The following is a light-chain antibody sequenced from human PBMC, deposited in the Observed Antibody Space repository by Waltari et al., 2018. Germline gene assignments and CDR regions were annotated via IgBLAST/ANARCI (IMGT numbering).Light chain of an antibody. Sequence: QSALTQPASVSGSPGQSITVSCTGTSSDVGAYNYVFWYQQHPGKAPKLIIYDVVKRPSGGSARFSGSKSGNTASLTISGLQAEDEADYYCSSRRSGSTLVFGGGTKVTVL. CDR2: DVV. CDR1: SSDVGAYNY. J-gene: IGLJ3*02. V-gene: IGLV2-14*03. CDR3: SSRRSGSTLV.